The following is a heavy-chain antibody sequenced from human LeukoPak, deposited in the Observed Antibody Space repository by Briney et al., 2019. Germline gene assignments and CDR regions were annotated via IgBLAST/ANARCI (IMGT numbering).Heavy chain of an antibody. CDR2: IISSSSYI. J-gene: IGHJ4*02. D-gene: IGHD2-15*01. CDR3: ARDPQYCSGGSCYSFDY. CDR1: GFTFSTYS. V-gene: IGHV3-21*01. Sequence: GGPLRLSCAASGFTFSTYSMNWVRQAPRKGLEWVSSIISSSSYIYYADSVKGRFTISRDNAKNSLYLQMNSLRAEDTAVYYCARDPQYCSGGSCYSFDYWGQGTLVTVSS.